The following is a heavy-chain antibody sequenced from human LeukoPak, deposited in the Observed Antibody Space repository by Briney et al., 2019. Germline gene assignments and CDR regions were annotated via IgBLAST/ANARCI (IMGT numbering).Heavy chain of an antibody. Sequence: EWIGEINHSGSTNYNPSLKSRVTISVDTSKNQFSLKLSSVTAADTAVYYCGANGDYYFDYWGQGTLVTVSS. CDR2: INHSGST. CDR3: GANGDYYFDY. D-gene: IGHD2-8*01. J-gene: IGHJ4*02. V-gene: IGHV4-34*01.